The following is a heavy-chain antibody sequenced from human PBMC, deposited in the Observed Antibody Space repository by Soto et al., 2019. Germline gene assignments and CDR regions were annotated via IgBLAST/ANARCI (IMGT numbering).Heavy chain of an antibody. D-gene: IGHD6-13*01. J-gene: IGHJ6*02. V-gene: IGHV1-2*04. Sequence: ASVKVSCKASGYTFTGYYMHWVRQAPGQGLEWMGWINPNSGGTNYAQKFQGWVTMTRDTSISTAYMELSRLRSEDTAVYYCARDRKHSSSWYFGYYYGMDVWGQGTTVTVSS. CDR2: INPNSGGT. CDR3: ARDRKHSSSWYFGYYYGMDV. CDR1: GYTFTGYY.